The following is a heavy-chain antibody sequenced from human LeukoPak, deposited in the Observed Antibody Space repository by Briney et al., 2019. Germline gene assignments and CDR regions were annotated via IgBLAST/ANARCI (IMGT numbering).Heavy chain of an antibody. Sequence: ASVKVSCKASGYTFTGYYMHWVRQAPGQGLEWMGWINPNSGGTNYAQKFQGRVTMTRDTSISTAYMELSRLRSDDTAVYYCTRDPITMVRGVVRWFDHWGQGTLVTVSS. D-gene: IGHD3-10*01. J-gene: IGHJ5*02. V-gene: IGHV1-2*02. CDR1: GYTFTGYY. CDR2: INPNSGGT. CDR3: TRDPITMVRGVVRWFDH.